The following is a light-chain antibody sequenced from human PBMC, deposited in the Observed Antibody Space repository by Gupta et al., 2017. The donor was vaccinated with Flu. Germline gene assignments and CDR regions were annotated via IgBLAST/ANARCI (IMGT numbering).Light chain of an antibody. CDR3: ETWGDSRSGNWV. V-gene: IGLV1-47*01. CDR2: RNN. J-gene: IGLJ3*02. Sequence: SELPQPPSASGTPGQRVTISCSGGSSSIGSSDVHWYQQLHGTAPSLLIYRNNQRHSGVPERGSASKSGTSATLAISGLRSEDEGDYYCETWGDSRSGNWVFGGGTTLTVL. CDR1: SSSIGSSD.